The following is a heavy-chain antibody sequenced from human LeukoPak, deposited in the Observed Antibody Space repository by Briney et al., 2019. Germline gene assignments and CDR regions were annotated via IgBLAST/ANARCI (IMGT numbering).Heavy chain of an antibody. J-gene: IGHJ4*02. Sequence: ASVKVSCKASGYTFTGYYMHWVRQAPGQGLEWMGWINPNSGGTNYAQKFQGRVTMTRDTSIRTAYMELSRLRSDDTAVYYCARDRDLEWLLLDYWGQGTLVTVSS. CDR2: INPNSGGT. D-gene: IGHD3-3*01. V-gene: IGHV1-2*02. CDR3: ARDRDLEWLLLDY. CDR1: GYTFTGYY.